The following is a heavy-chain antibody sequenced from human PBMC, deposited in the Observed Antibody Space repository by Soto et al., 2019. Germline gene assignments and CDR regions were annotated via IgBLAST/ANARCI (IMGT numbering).Heavy chain of an antibody. Sequence: ASVKVSCKASGYTFTSYYMHWVRQAPGQGLEWMGIINPSGGSTSYAQKFQGRVTMTRDTSTSTVYMELSSLRSEDTAVYYCAKENYYDSSGYYDFDYWGQGTLVTVSS. CDR2: INPSGGST. CDR1: GYTFTSYY. J-gene: IGHJ4*02. CDR3: AKENYYDSSGYYDFDY. V-gene: IGHV1-46*01. D-gene: IGHD3-22*01.